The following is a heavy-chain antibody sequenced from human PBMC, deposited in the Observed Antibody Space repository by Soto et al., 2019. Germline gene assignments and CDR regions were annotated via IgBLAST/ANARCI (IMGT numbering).Heavy chain of an antibody. CDR1: GFTFSSNG. Sequence: GGSLRLSCATSGFTFSSNGMSWVRQAPGKGLDWVSGISGSGRNTYYADSVKGRFTISRDNSKNTLFLQMNSLRVEDTAVYYCAKNGLSDSPSAIDSWGQGTLVTVSS. CDR2: ISGSGRNT. D-gene: IGHD2-8*01. V-gene: IGHV3-23*01. J-gene: IGHJ4*02. CDR3: AKNGLSDSPSAIDS.